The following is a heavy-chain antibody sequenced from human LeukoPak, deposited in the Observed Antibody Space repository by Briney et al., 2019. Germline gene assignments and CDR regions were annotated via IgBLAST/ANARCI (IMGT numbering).Heavy chain of an antibody. CDR1: GGTFSSYA. CDR2: IIPILGIA. D-gene: IGHD5-24*01. CDR3: ARSWVEMATILMEGAFDI. Sequence: ASVKVSCKASGGTFSSYAISWVRQAPGQGLEWMGRIIPILGIANYAQKFRGRVTITADKSTSTAYMELSSLRSEDTAVYYCARSWVEMATILMEGAFDIWGQGTMVTVSS. V-gene: IGHV1-69*04. J-gene: IGHJ3*02.